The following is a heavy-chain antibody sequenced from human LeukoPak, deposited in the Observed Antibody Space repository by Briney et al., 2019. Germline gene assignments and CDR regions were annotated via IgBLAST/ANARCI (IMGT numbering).Heavy chain of an antibody. V-gene: IGHV1-2*04. J-gene: IGHJ6*02. Sequence: GASVKVSCKASGYTFTGYYMHWVRQAPGQGLEWMGWINPNSGGTNYAQKFQGWVTMTRDTSISTAYMELSRLRSDDTAVYYCARDSAAAVTSNDYYYYGMDVWGQGTTVTVSS. CDR1: GYTFTGYY. CDR2: INPNSGGT. CDR3: ARDSAAAVTSNDYYYYGMDV. D-gene: IGHD6-13*01.